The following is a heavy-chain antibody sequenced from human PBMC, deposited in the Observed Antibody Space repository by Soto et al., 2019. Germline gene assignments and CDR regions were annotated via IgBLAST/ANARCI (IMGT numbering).Heavy chain of an antibody. Sequence: QIQLVQSEAEMKKPGASVKVSCKPSGYTFTHYGVSWLRQAPGQGLEWMGWISAYNGNTDYAHKFQGRVALTTDTSTSTAYMELRGLSPDDTAVYYCARDVPGSGVPFWDYWGQGTLVTVSS. CDR3: ARDVPGSGVPFWDY. V-gene: IGHV1-18*04. J-gene: IGHJ4*02. CDR1: GYTFTHYG. D-gene: IGHD2-15*01. CDR2: ISAYNGNT.